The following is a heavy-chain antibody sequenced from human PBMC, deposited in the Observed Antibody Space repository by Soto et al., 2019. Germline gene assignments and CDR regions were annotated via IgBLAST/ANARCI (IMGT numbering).Heavy chain of an antibody. CDR1: GGSISSGTYF. D-gene: IGHD3-10*01. Sequence: SENLSLTCIVSGGSISSGTYFWSWIRQHPGKGLEWIGYISSSGITEYNSSLKSRVAISVATSQNQFSLRLSSVTAADTAVYYGARDSLYDWGSYSYFNHWGQGDLVSVSS. CDR2: ISSSGIT. CDR3: ARDSLYDWGSYSYFNH. J-gene: IGHJ4*02. V-gene: IGHV4-31*03.